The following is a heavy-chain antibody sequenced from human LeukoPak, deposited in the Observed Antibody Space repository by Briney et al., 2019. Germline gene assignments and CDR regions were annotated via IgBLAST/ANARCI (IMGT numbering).Heavy chain of an antibody. V-gene: IGHV4-34*01. D-gene: IGHD6-19*01. Sequence: SETLSLTCAVYGGSFSGYYWCWIRQPPGKGLEWIGEINHSGSTNYNPSLKSRVTISVDTSKNQFSLKLSSVTAADTAVYYCARANPKAVACTKGDNWFDRWGQGTLVTVSS. J-gene: IGHJ5*02. CDR1: GGSFSGYY. CDR2: INHSGST. CDR3: ARANPKAVACTKGDNWFDR.